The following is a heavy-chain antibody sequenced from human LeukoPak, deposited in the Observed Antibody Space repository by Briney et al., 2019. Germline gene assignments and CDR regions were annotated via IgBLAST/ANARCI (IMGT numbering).Heavy chain of an antibody. CDR1: GGSFSGYY. D-gene: IGHD4-4*01. Sequence: PSETLSLTCAVYGGSFSGYYWSWIRQPPGKGLEWIGEINHSGSTNYNPSLKSRVTISVDTSKNQFSLKLSSVTAADTAVYYCARGGAPTTVTSYYYYGMDVWGQGTTATVSS. CDR2: INHSGST. J-gene: IGHJ6*02. CDR3: ARGGAPTTVTSYYYYGMDV. V-gene: IGHV4-34*01.